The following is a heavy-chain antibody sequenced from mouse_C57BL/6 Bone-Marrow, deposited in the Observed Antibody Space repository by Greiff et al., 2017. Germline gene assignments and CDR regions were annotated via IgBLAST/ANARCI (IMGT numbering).Heavy chain of an antibody. J-gene: IGHJ2*01. D-gene: IGHD1-1*01. Sequence: VQLQQPGAELVKPGASVKLSCKASGYTFTSYWMHWVKQRPGQGLEWIGMIHPNSGSTNYNEKFKSKATLTVDKSSSTAYMQLSSLTSEDSAVYYCARWRAYYYGHGYWGQGTTLTVSS. CDR1: GYTFTSYW. V-gene: IGHV1-64*01. CDR2: IHPNSGST. CDR3: ARWRAYYYGHGY.